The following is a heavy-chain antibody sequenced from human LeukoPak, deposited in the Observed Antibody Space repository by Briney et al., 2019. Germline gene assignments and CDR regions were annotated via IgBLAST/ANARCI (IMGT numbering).Heavy chain of an antibody. Sequence: PSETLSLTCAVSGGSISSSNWWSWVRQPPGKGLEWIGEIYHSGSTNYNPSLKSRVTMSVDKSKNQFSLKLSSVTAADTAVYYCARDTGGFYYMDVWGKGTTVTVSS. CDR2: IYHSGST. J-gene: IGHJ6*03. V-gene: IGHV4-4*02. CDR1: GGSISSSNW. CDR3: ARDTGGFYYMDV. D-gene: IGHD4-17*01.